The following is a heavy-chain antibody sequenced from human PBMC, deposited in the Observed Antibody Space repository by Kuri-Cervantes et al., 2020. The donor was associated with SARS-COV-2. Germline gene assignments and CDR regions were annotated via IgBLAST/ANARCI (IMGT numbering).Heavy chain of an antibody. CDR3: AKDPYYDFWSGYSAYFDY. CDR1: GFTFSSHA. Sequence: GGSLRLSCSASGFTFSSHALHWVRQTPGKGLEWVSGISGSGINFGNADSVKGRFTISSDTSKNTIYLQMNSLRAEDTAVYYCAKDPYYDFWSGYSAYFDYWGQGTLVTVSS. J-gene: IGHJ4*02. D-gene: IGHD3-3*01. V-gene: IGHV3-23*01. CDR2: ISGSGINF.